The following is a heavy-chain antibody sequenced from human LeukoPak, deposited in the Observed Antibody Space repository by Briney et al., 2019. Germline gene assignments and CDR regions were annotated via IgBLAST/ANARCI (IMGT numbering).Heavy chain of an antibody. CDR1: GFTFSRYA. CDR2: IKEDGSET. V-gene: IGHV3-7*01. J-gene: IGHJ4*02. Sequence: GGSLRLSCAASGFTFSRYAMSWVRQAPGKGLEWVANIKEDGSETYYVDSVKGRFTISRDNAKNSLYLQMNSLRAEDTAVYYCARDIEAAGLFLDYWGQGALVTVSS. D-gene: IGHD6-13*01. CDR3: ARDIEAAGLFLDY.